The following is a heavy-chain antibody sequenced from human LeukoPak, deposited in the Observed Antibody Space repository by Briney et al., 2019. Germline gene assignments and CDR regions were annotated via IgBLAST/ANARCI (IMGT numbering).Heavy chain of an antibody. V-gene: IGHV3-48*01. CDR2: ISSSSSTI. D-gene: IGHD3-22*01. CDR3: ARITMIVEGDY. CDR1: GFTFSSYS. Sequence: GGSLRLACAASGFTFSSYSMNWVRQAPGKGLGWVSYISSSSSTIYYADSVKGRFTISRHNAKNSLYLQMNSLRAEDTAVYYCARITMIVEGDYWGQGTLVTVSS. J-gene: IGHJ4*02.